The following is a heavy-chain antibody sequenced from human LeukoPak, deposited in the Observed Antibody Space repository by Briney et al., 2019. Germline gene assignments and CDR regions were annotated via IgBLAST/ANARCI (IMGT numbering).Heavy chain of an antibody. V-gene: IGHV3-23*01. CDR1: GFTLSSYA. Sequence: GGSLRLSCAASGFTLSSYAMSWVRQAPGKGLEWVSGISDTGGRTSYADSVKGRFTISRDNSKNALYLQMNSLRAEDTAVYYCAELGITMIGGVWGKGTTVTISS. CDR2: ISDTGGRT. J-gene: IGHJ6*04. CDR3: AELGITMIGGV. D-gene: IGHD3-10*02.